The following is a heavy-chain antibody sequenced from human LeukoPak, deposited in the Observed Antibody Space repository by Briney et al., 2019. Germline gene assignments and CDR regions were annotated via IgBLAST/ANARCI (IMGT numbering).Heavy chain of an antibody. J-gene: IGHJ3*02. Sequence: SQTLSLTCAISGDSVSSNSAAWNWIRQSPSRGLEWLGMTYYRSKWYNDYAVSVKSRIAINPDTSKNQFSLQLNSVTPEDTAVYFYARTSYYDSSGSYRDAFDIWGQGTVVSVSS. D-gene: IGHD3-22*01. CDR3: ARTSYYDSSGSYRDAFDI. V-gene: IGHV6-1*01. CDR2: TYYRSKWYN. CDR1: GDSVSSNSAA.